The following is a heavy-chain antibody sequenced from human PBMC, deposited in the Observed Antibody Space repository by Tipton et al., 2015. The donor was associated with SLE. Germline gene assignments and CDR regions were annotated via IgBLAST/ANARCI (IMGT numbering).Heavy chain of an antibody. CDR2: ISHTGST. D-gene: IGHD4-23*01. Sequence: TLSLTCVVSGYSISSGYYWGWIRPPPGKGLEWVGRISHTGSTYYNPSLKSRVTISLDTSKNHFSLRLTSVTAADAAVYSCARSRESVNSAAFEIWGQGTMVTVSS. CDR1: GYSISSGYY. V-gene: IGHV4-38-2*01. J-gene: IGHJ3*02. CDR3: ARSRESVNSAAFEI.